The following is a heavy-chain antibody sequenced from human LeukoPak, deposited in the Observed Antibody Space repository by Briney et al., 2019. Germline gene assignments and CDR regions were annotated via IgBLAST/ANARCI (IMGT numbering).Heavy chain of an antibody. CDR1: GFTFSNYW. Sequence: GGSLRLSCETSGFTFSNYWMTWVRQPPGKGLEWVANKKQDGIAEYYVDSVKGRFTISKDNAKSSLYLQMNSLRAEDTAVYYCARHIDWKFDYWGQGTLVTVSS. CDR2: KKQDGIAE. CDR3: ARHIDWKFDY. D-gene: IGHD1-1*01. J-gene: IGHJ4*02. V-gene: IGHV3-7*01.